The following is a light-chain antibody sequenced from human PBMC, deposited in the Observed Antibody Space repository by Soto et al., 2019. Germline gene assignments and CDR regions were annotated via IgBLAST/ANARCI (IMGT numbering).Light chain of an antibody. Sequence: EIVLTQSPGTLSLSPGERATLSCRASQSVSSSYLGWYQQKPGQAPRLLMYGASRRATGIPDRFSGSGSGTDFTLTISKLEPEDFAVYYCQPSYRKTFGQGTNVQI. CDR1: QSVSSSY. CDR2: GAS. CDR3: QPSYRKT. J-gene: IGKJ1*01. V-gene: IGKV3-20*01.